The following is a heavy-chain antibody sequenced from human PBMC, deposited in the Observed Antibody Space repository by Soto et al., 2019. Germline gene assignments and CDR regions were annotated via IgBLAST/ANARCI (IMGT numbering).Heavy chain of an antibody. Sequence: GGSLRLSCAASGFTFSSYGMHWVRQAPGKGLEWVAVISYDGSNKYYADSVKGRFTISRDNSKNTLYLQMNSLRAEDTAVYYCARTGYPSVFSNSVWILYYYGMDVWGQGTTVTVSS. V-gene: IGHV3-30*03. J-gene: IGHJ6*02. CDR3: ARTGYPSVFSNSVWILYYYGMDV. CDR1: GFTFSSYG. D-gene: IGHD5-12*01. CDR2: ISYDGSNK.